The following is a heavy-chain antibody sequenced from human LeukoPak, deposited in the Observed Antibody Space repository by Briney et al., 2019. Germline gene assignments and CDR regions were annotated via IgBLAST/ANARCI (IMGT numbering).Heavy chain of an antibody. V-gene: IGHV3-69-1*01. CDR3: ARDSGDYSSPVDY. D-gene: IGHD1-26*01. J-gene: IGHJ4*02. Sequence: PGGSLRLSCGASGFTFTTHWIHWVRQAPGKGLEWVSYIGTSGLIYYADSVKGRFTISRDNAKNSLYLQMNSLRAEDTAVYYCARDSGDYSSPVDYWGQGTLVTVSS. CDR2: IGTSGLI. CDR1: GFTFTTHW.